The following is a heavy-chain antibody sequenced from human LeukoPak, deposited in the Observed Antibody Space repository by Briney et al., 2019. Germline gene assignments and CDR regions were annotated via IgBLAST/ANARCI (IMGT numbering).Heavy chain of an antibody. Sequence: GGSLRLSCAASGFTFSSYEMNWVRQAPGKGLEWVSYISSSGSTIYYADSVKGRFTISRDNDKNSLYLQMNSLRAEDTAVYYCARAQRMIVPNFDYWGQGTLVTVSS. CDR3: ARAQRMIVPNFDY. CDR1: GFTFSSYE. J-gene: IGHJ4*02. CDR2: ISSSGSTI. V-gene: IGHV3-48*03. D-gene: IGHD3-22*01.